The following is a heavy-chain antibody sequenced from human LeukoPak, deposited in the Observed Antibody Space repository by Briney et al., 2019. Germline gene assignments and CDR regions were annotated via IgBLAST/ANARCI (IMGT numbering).Heavy chain of an antibody. V-gene: IGHV4-59*12. Sequence: SETLSLTCTVSGGSISSYYWSWIRQPPGKGLEWIGYIYYSGSTNYNPALKSRVTMSVDTSKNQFSLKLSSVTAADTAVYYCARSLWCWESKTAPYYYYMGVWGKGTTVTVSS. J-gene: IGHJ6*03. CDR2: IYYSGST. CDR1: GGSISSYY. CDR3: ARSLWCWESKTAPYYYYMGV. D-gene: IGHD3-10*01.